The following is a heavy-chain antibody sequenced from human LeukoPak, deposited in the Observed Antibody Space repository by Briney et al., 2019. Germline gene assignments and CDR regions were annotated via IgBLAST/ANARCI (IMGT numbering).Heavy chain of an antibody. CDR1: GFTSSSYW. Sequence: GGSLRLSCALSGFTSSSYWMHWVRQAPGKGLVWVSRINSDGINTSYADSVKGRFTISRDNAKNTLNLQMNSLRAEDTAVYYCARDLGQYYDTSDNWFDPWGQGTLVTVSS. V-gene: IGHV3-74*01. CDR2: INSDGINT. D-gene: IGHD3-22*01. J-gene: IGHJ5*02. CDR3: ARDLGQYYDTSDNWFDP.